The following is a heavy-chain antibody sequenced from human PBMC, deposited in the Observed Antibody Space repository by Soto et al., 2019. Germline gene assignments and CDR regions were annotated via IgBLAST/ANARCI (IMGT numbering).Heavy chain of an antibody. CDR1: GFTFSNYA. CDR3: ARRHYGGYAIFDY. J-gene: IGHJ4*02. V-gene: IGHV3-23*01. D-gene: IGHD4-17*01. Sequence: EVQLLESGGGLVQPGGSLRLSCAASGFTFSNYAMSWVRHAPGKGLEWVSGISASGYSTYYADSVKGRFTISRDNSKNTLPLQMNSLRDEDTAVYYCARRHYGGYAIFDYWGQGTLVSVSS. CDR2: ISASGYST.